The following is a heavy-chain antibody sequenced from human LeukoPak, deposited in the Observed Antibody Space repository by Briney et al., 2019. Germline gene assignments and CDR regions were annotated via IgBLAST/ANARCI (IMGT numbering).Heavy chain of an antibody. D-gene: IGHD3-10*01. CDR3: ARDLLWFGERDY. CDR2: ISSRGSTI. V-gene: IGHV3-11*01. Sequence: PGGSLRLSCAASGFTFSDYYMSWIRQAPGKGLEWVSYISSRGSTIYYADSVKGRFTISRDSAKNSLYLQMNSLRAEDTAVYYCARDLLWFGERDYWGQGTLVTVSS. J-gene: IGHJ4*02. CDR1: GFTFSDYY.